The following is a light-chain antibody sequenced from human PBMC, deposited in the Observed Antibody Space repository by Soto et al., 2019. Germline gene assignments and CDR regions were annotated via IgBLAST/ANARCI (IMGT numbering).Light chain of an antibody. V-gene: IGKV3-20*01. J-gene: IGKJ1*01. Sequence: EMALTQSPATLSLFPGERGTLSCRASQSVSSTYLAWYQEKPGQAPGLLIYDASSRATGIPDRFSGSGSGTDFTLTISRLEPEDFAVYFCQQYGSSPRTFGQGTKVDIK. CDR3: QQYGSSPRT. CDR1: QSVSSTY. CDR2: DAS.